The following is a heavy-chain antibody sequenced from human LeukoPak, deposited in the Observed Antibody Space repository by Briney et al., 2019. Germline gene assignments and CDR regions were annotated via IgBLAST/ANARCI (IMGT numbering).Heavy chain of an antibody. CDR1: GGSISSYY. CDR2: IYYSGST. D-gene: IGHD3-22*01. Sequence: SETLSLTCTVSGGSISSYYWSWIRQPPGKGLEWIGYIYYSGSTNYNPSLKSRVTISVDTSKNQFSLKLSSVTAADTAVYYCARDRRLYYYDSSGYYAFDIWSQGTMVTVSS. J-gene: IGHJ3*02. CDR3: ARDRRLYYYDSSGYYAFDI. V-gene: IGHV4-59*01.